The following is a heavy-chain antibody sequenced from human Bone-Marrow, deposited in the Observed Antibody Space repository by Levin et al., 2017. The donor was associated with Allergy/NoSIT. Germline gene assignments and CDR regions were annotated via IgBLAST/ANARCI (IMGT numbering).Heavy chain of an antibody. CDR3: ARLFFGAFDI. Sequence: RASVKVSCKGSGYSFTSYWIGWVRQMPGKGLEWMGIIYPGDSDTRYSPSFQGQVTISADKSISTAYLQWSSLKASDTAMYYCARLFFGAFDIWGQGTMVTVSS. J-gene: IGHJ3*02. V-gene: IGHV5-51*01. CDR1: GYSFTSYW. D-gene: IGHD3-3*01. CDR2: IYPGDSDT.